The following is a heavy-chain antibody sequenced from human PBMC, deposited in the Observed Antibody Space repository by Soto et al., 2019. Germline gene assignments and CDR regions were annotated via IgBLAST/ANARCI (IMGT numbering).Heavy chain of an antibody. D-gene: IGHD6-19*01. J-gene: IGHJ5*02. Sequence: QMRLVESGGGVVQPGRSLRLSCTASGFSFSSYAMYWFRQPPGKGLEWVAVISHDGINKHYADSVKGRVTVSRDNSNHSLDLQLNSLRGEDTAMYYCARDMYSSDYFVKWFEPWGQGTLVTVSS. CDR1: GFSFSSYA. CDR3: ARDMYSSDYFVKWFEP. V-gene: IGHV3-30-3*01. CDR2: ISHDGINK.